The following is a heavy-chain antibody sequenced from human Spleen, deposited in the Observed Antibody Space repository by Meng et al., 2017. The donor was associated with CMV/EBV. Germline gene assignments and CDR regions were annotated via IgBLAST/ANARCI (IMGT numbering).Heavy chain of an antibody. J-gene: IGHJ4*02. CDR1: WVSLSCFL. Sequence: QVKQGDAVPLKPAETLSPTCAVYWVSLSCFLWSSIRQPPGKGLEWIGYIYYSGSTYYNPSLKSRVTISVDTSKNQFSLKLSSVTAADTAVYYCARSTPAAAAFDYWGQGTLVTVSS. CDR2: IYYSGST. V-gene: IGHV4-34*01. CDR3: ARSTPAAAAFDY. D-gene: IGHD6-13*01.